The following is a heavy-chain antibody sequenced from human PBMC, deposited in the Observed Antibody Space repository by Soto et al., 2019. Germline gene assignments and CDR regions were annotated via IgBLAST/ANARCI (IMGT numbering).Heavy chain of an antibody. V-gene: IGHV3-72*01. Sequence: GGSLRRSCACWGFTLSDHYIYWVRHAPGKGLEWVGLSRDKAQGYSTAYAASVKGRFTTSRDESKNSVYLQMNSLKTEDTAVYYCTSYNRGSFESWGQGTLVTVSS. CDR2: SRDKAQGYST. CDR1: GFTLSDHY. D-gene: IGHD1-1*01. J-gene: IGHJ4*02. CDR3: TSYNRGSFES.